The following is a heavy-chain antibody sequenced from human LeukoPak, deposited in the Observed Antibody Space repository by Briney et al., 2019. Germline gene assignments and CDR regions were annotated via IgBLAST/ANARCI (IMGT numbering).Heavy chain of an antibody. CDR2: IYYSGST. V-gene: IGHV4-39*07. Sequence: SETLSLTCTVSGGSIRSSTDYWGWIRQPPGKGLEWIGSIYYSGSTYYNPSLKSRVTISVDTSKNQFSLKLSSVTAADTAVYYCARVGYSSSGNYYNDRGAFDYWGQGTLVTVSS. CDR1: GGSIRSSTDY. D-gene: IGHD3-10*01. J-gene: IGHJ4*02. CDR3: ARVGYSSSGNYYNDRGAFDY.